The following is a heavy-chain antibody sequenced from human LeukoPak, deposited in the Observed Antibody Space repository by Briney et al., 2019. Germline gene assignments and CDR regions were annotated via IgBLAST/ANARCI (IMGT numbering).Heavy chain of an antibody. V-gene: IGHV3-74*01. CDR1: GFTFSDYV. Sequence: GGSLRLSCAASGFTFSDYVMTWVRQAPGQGLVWVSRINIDGSSTTYADSVKGRFTISRDNGKNMLYLQMNSLRAEDTAVYYCARERAISMTPDFWGQGTLVTVSS. CDR2: INIDGSST. CDR3: ARERAISMTPDF. D-gene: IGHD3-22*01. J-gene: IGHJ4*02.